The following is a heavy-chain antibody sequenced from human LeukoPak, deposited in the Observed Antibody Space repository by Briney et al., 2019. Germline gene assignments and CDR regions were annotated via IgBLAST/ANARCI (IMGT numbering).Heavy chain of an antibody. CDR3: ARPQPGGSGSYYFDY. CDR2: IYHSGST. CDR1: GYSISGGYY. V-gene: IGHV4-38-2*01. Sequence: SETLSLTCAVSGYSISGGYYWGWIRQPPGKGLEWIGSIYHSGSTYYNPSLKSRVTISVDTSKNQFSLKLSSVTAADTAVYYCARPQPGGSGSYYFDYWGQGTLVTVSS. D-gene: IGHD1-26*01. J-gene: IGHJ4*02.